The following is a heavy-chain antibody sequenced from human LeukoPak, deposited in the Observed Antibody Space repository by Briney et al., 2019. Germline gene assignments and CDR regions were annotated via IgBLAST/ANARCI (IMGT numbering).Heavy chain of an antibody. CDR1: GGSPSGYY. V-gene: IGHV4-59*01. CDR3: ARGWDGIAVAGSFDY. J-gene: IGHJ4*02. CDR2: IYYSGST. D-gene: IGHD6-19*01. Sequence: PSETLSPTCTVSGGSPSGYYWSWIRHPPGKGLEWIGDIYYSGSTNYNPSLTSRVTMPVDTSKNQFSLKLNSVTAADTAVYYCARGWDGIAVAGSFDYWGQGTLVTVSS.